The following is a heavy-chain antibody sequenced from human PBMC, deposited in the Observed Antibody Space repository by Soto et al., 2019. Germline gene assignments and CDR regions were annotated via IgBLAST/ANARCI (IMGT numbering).Heavy chain of an antibody. V-gene: IGHV3-30*03. Sequence: QAQLVESGGGVVQPGRSLRLSCAASGFAFSSYGMHWVRQAPGTGLEWVAVISYDGSLHNDAASVKGRFTLSTDNSKNMVLLQMSSLRAEDTEVYYCVSDRGYGHASVPYSWGQGTLVSVSS. CDR1: GFAFSSYG. CDR2: ISYDGSLH. J-gene: IGHJ4*02. D-gene: IGHD5-18*01. CDR3: VSDRGYGHASVPYS.